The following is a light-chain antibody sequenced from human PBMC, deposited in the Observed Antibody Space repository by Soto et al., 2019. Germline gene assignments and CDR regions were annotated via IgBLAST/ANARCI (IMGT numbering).Light chain of an antibody. CDR3: QAWDSSTSDV. V-gene: IGLV3-1*01. J-gene: IGLJ1*01. CDR2: QNS. Sequence: SYELIQPPSVSVSPGQTASITCSGDKLGDKYACWFQQKPGQSPVLVIYQNSKRPSGIPERFSGSNSGNTATLTISGTQAMDEADYYCQAWDSSTSDVFGTGTKLTVL. CDR1: KLGDKY.